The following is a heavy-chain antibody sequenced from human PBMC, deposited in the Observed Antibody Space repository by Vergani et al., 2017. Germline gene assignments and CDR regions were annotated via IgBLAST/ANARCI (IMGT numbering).Heavy chain of an antibody. Sequence: LQLQESGPGLVKPSETLSLTCTVSGGSISSSSYYWGWIRQPPGKGLEWVSAISGSGGSTYYADSVKGRFTISRDNSKNTLYLQMNSLRAEDTAVYYCAKDLNGSYKGYWYFDLWGRGTLVTVSS. CDR3: AKDLNGSYKGYWYFDL. V-gene: IGHV3-23*01. J-gene: IGHJ2*01. D-gene: IGHD1-26*01. CDR2: ISGSGGST. CDR1: GGSISSSSYY.